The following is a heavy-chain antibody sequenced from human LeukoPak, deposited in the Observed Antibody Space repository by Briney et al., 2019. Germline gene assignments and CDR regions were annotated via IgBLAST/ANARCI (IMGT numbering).Heavy chain of an antibody. V-gene: IGHV4-4*07. CDR3: ARDLGYCSSTSCYPYGMDV. Sequence: NPSETLSLTCTVSGGSISSYYWSWIRQPAGKGLEWIGRIYTSGSTNYNPSLKSRVTMSVDTSKNQFSLKLSSVTAADTAVYYCARDLGYCSSTSCYPYGMDVWGRGTTVTVSS. CDR2: IYTSGST. CDR1: GGSISSYY. D-gene: IGHD2-2*01. J-gene: IGHJ6*01.